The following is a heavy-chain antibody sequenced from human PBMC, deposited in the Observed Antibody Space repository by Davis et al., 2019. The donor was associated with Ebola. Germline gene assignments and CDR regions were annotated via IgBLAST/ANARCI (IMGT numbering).Heavy chain of an antibody. CDR3: ARARITIFGVVPLDV. V-gene: IGHV3-11*06. Sequence: GRITISRDNAKNSLYLQMNSLRAEDTAVYYCARARITIFGVVPLDVWGKGTTVTVSS. J-gene: IGHJ6*04. D-gene: IGHD3-3*01.